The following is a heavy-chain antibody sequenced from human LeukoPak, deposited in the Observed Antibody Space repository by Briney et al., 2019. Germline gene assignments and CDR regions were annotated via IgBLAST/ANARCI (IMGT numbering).Heavy chain of an antibody. D-gene: IGHD3-3*01. J-gene: IGHJ6*02. V-gene: IGHV3-7*01. Sequence: GGSLRLSCAASGFTFSSYAMNWVRQAPGKGLEWVANIKDDGSEKYYVDSVKGRFTISRDNAKNSLFLQMNSLRAEDTAVYYCVEDGVWGRGTTVTVSS. CDR2: IKDDGSEK. CDR1: GFTFSSYA. CDR3: VEDGV.